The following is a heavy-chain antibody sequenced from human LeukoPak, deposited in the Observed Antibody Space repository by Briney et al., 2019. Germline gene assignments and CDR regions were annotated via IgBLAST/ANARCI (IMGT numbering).Heavy chain of an antibody. Sequence: ASVKVSCKASGYTFTGYYMHWVRQATGQGLEWMGWINPNSGGTNYAQKFQGRVTMTRDTSISTAYMELSRLRSDDTAVYYCARGFRQRWLPENAFDIWGQGTMVTVSS. CDR1: GYTFTGYY. V-gene: IGHV1-2*02. CDR3: ARGFRQRWLPENAFDI. D-gene: IGHD5-24*01. J-gene: IGHJ3*02. CDR2: INPNSGGT.